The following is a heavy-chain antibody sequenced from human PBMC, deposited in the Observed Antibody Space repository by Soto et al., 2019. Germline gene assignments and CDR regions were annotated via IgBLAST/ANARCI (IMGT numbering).Heavy chain of an antibody. J-gene: IGHJ1*01. D-gene: IGHD4-17*01. CDR3: ARDLGAVTTLEFQN. V-gene: IGHV3-21*01. Sequence: SDSVKGRFTISRDNAKDALYLQMNSLRAEDTAVYYCARDLGAVTTLEFQNWGQGALVTVSS.